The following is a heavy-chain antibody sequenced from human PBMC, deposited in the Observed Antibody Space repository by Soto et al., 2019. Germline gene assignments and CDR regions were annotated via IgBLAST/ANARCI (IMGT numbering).Heavy chain of an antibody. D-gene: IGHD2-21*02. CDR1: GGSISSYY. CDR2: IYYSGST. CDR3: ARADCGGDCYAFDY. J-gene: IGHJ4*02. V-gene: IGHV4-59*01. Sequence: QVQLQESGPGLVKPSETLSLTCTVSGGSISSYYWSWIRQPPGKGLEWIGYIYYSGSTNYNPSLTSRVTISADTSKNPVSRKLSSVTAADTAVYYCARADCGGDCYAFDYWGQGTLVTVSS.